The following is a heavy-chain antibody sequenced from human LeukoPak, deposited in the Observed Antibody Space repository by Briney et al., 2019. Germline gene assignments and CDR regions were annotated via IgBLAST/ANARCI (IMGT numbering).Heavy chain of an antibody. Sequence: PSETLSLTCAVSAGSINNNIYFWGWIRQSPGKGLEWIATIFQGQDTYYSPSLKSRVTISKDTSRNHFSLQLTSVTAADASVYFCAAHSWNFGENHWGQGTVVSVSS. CDR3: AAHSWNFGENH. J-gene: IGHJ5*02. D-gene: IGHD1-7*01. CDR2: IFQGQDT. CDR1: AGSINNNIYF. V-gene: IGHV4-39*02.